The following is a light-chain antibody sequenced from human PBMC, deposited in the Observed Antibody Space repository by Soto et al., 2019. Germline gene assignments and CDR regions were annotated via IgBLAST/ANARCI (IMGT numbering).Light chain of an antibody. J-gene: IGKJ4*01. CDR2: DAS. V-gene: IGKV3-15*01. Sequence: EIVMTQSPATLSVSPGERATLSCRASQSVTNNFAWYQQKPGQAPRLLIYDASTRATGIPARFSGSGSGTEFTLTISSLQSEDFAVYYCQQYNNWPLTFGGGTKVEI. CDR1: QSVTNN. CDR3: QQYNNWPLT.